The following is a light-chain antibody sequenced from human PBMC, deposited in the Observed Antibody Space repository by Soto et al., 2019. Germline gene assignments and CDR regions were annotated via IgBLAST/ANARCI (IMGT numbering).Light chain of an antibody. CDR2: DVS. CDR3: CSYAGSYIYV. Sequence: QSALTQPRSVSGSPGQSVTISCTGTSSDVGDYNYVSWYQQHPGKAPKLMIYDVSKRPSGVPDRFSGSKSGNTASLTISGLQAEDEADYYCCSYAGSYIYVFGPGTKVTVL. CDR1: SSDVGDYNY. V-gene: IGLV2-11*01. J-gene: IGLJ1*01.